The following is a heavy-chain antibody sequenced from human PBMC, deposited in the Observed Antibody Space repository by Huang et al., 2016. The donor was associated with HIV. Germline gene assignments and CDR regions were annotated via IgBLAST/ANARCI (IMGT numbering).Heavy chain of an antibody. V-gene: IGHV3-74*01. CDR2: ISGDVAST. CDR1: GFTFSSSW. J-gene: IGHJ6*02. Sequence: EVQLVESGGGLVQPGGSLRLSCVASGFTFSSSWMHWGRQAPGKGGVWVSRISGDVASTNSADSVKGRFTISRDNAKNTLFLQMNSLRAEDTAVYYYAMDVWGQGTTVTVSS. CDR3: AMDV.